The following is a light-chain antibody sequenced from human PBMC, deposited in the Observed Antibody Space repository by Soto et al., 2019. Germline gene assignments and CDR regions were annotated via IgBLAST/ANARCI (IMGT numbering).Light chain of an antibody. CDR2: DVI. V-gene: IGLV2-11*01. J-gene: IGLJ2*01. Sequence: QSVLAQPRSVSGSLGQSVTISCTGTSSDVGAYKYVSWYQQHPGKAPKLMIFDVIKRPSGVPDRFSGSKSDNTASLTISGLQADDEADYYCCSYAGSYILAIFGGGTKVTVL. CDR3: CSYAGSYILAI. CDR1: SSDVGAYKY.